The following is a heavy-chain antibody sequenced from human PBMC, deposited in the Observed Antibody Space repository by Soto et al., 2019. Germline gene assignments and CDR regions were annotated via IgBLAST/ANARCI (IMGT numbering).Heavy chain of an antibody. CDR2: ISSNGGST. CDR3: LKRGPGPGIAAAYYFDY. Sequence: PGGSLRLSCSASGFTFSSYAMHWVRQAPGKGLEYVSAISSNGGSTYYYADSAKGRFTISRDNSENTLYLQMSSLRAEDTAVYYCLKRGPGPGIAAAYYFDYWGQGTLVTVSS. D-gene: IGHD6-13*01. J-gene: IGHJ4*02. CDR1: GFTFSSYA. V-gene: IGHV3-64D*06.